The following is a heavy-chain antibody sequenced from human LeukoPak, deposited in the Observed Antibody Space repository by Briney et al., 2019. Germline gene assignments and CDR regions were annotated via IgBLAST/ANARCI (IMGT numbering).Heavy chain of an antibody. V-gene: IGHV3-30*02. CDR1: GFALSSYG. CDR3: AKYVAAATHWDAFNI. CDR2: IRYDGTKK. D-gene: IGHD2-2*01. Sequence: PGGSLRLSCAASGFALSSYGMNWVRQAPGKGLEWVAFIRYDGTKKDYADSVKGRFTISRDNSKNTVYLQMNSLRAEDTALYYCAKYVAAATHWDAFNIWGQGTMVTVSS. J-gene: IGHJ3*02.